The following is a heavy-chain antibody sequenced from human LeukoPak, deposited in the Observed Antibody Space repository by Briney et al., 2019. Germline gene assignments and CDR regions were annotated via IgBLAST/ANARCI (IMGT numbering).Heavy chain of an antibody. V-gene: IGHV4-38-2*02. CDR2: IYTSGTT. J-gene: IGHJ4*02. CDR1: GYSISSGYY. D-gene: IGHD2-21*01. Sequence: SETLSLTCTVSGYSISSGYYWGWIRQPAGKGLEWMGHIYTSGTTSYNPSLKSRVTISVDTSKNQFSLKLSFLTAADTAVYYCARSFAYRTVLDYWGQGTLVTVSS. CDR3: ARSFAYRTVLDY.